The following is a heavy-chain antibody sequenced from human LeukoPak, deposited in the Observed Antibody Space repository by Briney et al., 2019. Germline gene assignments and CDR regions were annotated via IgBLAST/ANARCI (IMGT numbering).Heavy chain of an antibody. CDR1: GGSISSYY. J-gene: IGHJ3*02. V-gene: IGHV4-4*07. CDR3: ARVADDAFDI. Sequence: SETLSLTCTVSGGSISSYYWSWLRQPAGKGLEWIGRIYTSGSTNYNPSLKSRVTISVDTSNNQFSLKLSSVTAADTAVYYCARVADDAFDIWGQGTMVTVSS. CDR2: IYTSGST.